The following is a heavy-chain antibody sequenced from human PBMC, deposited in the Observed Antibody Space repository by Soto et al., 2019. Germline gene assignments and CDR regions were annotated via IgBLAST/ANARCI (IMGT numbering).Heavy chain of an antibody. D-gene: IGHD3-22*01. CDR2: IVPIFGA. V-gene: IGHV1-69*12. CDR3: ARGGSDYEGSGYYQGHV. J-gene: IGHJ6*02. CDR1: GGTFSNYG. Sequence: QVQLVQSGAEVKKPGSSVKVSCKSSGGTFSNYGFSWVRQAPGQGLECMGVIVPIFGAEHPQKFQGRVTITADESTNSVLKEPRGLRSEDTAVYYCARGGSDYEGSGYYQGHVWGQGTTVTVSS.